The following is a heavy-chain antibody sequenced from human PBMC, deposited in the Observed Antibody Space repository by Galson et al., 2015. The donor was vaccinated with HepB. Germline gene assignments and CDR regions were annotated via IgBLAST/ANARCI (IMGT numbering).Heavy chain of an antibody. V-gene: IGHV3-11*01. D-gene: IGHD6-25*01. J-gene: IGHJ5*02. Sequence: SLRLSCAASKFTFSDYYMSWIRQAPGKGLEWISYISSSGNNIYYADSVKGRFTISRDNAKKSLYLQMNSLRAEGTAVYYCARAALGWFDPWGQGTLVTVSS. CDR1: KFTFSDYY. CDR2: ISSSGNNI. CDR3: ARAALGWFDP.